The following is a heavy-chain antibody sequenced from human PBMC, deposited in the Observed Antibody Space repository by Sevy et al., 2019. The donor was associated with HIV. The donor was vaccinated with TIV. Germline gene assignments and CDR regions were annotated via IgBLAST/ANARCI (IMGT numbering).Heavy chain of an antibody. V-gene: IGHV3-9*01. CDR2: ISWNSGRV. CDR3: AKDITMIVVADVHFDY. J-gene: IGHJ4*02. CDR1: GFTFDDYA. Sequence: GESLRLSCAASGFTFDDYAMHWVRQTPGRGLKSVSGISWNSGRVGYADSVKGRFTISRDNAKNSLYLQMNSLRVEDTALYFCAKDITMIVVADVHFDYWGQGTLVTVSS. D-gene: IGHD3-22*01.